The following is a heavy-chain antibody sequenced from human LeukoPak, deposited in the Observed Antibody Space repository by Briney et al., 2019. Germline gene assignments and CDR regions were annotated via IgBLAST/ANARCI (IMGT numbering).Heavy chain of an antibody. D-gene: IGHD2-15*01. CDR3: AKDEEVAATVDAFDI. CDR1: GFTFSSYG. V-gene: IGHV3-30*18. Sequence: PGGSLRLSCAASGFTFSSYGMLWVRQAPGKGLEWVAVISYDGSNKYYADSVKGRFTISRDNSKNTLYLQMNSLRAEDTAVYYCAKDEEVAATVDAFDIWGQGTMVTVSS. J-gene: IGHJ3*02. CDR2: ISYDGSNK.